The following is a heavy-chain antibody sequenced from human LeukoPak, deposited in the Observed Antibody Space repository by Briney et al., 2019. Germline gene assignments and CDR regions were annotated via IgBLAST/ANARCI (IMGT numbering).Heavy chain of an antibody. V-gene: IGHV4-34*01. Sequence: GSLRLSCVDSGFTFSDYWMSWIRQPPGKGLEWIGEINHSGSTNYNPSLKSRVTISVDTSKNQFSLKLSSVTAADTAVYYCARDAGGASDYWGQGTLVTVSS. J-gene: IGHJ4*02. CDR2: INHSGST. CDR3: ARDAGGASDY. CDR1: GFTFSDYW. D-gene: IGHD3-16*01.